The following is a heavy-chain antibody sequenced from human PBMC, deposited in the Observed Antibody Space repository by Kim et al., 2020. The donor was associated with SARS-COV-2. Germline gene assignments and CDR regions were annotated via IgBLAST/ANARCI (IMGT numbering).Heavy chain of an antibody. CDR3: VITMVGGGMDV. CDR2: ICYDGSKK. D-gene: IGHD3-10*01. CDR1: GFTFSSYG. V-gene: IGHV3-33*03. Sequence: GGSLRLSCAASGFTFSSYGMHWVRQAPGKGLEWVAVICYDGSKKYYADSVKGRFTISRDNSKNTLYLQMNSLRAEDKAVYYCVITMVGGGMDVWGQGTTVTVSS. J-gene: IGHJ6*02.